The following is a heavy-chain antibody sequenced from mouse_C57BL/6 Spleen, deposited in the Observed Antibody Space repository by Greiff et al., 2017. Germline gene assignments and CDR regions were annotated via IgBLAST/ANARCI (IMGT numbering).Heavy chain of an antibody. J-gene: IGHJ3*01. Sequence: EVQRVESGGGLVKPGGSLKLSCAASGFTFSDYGMHWVRQAPEKGLEWVAYISSGSSTNYYADTVKGRFTISRDNTKNTLFLQMTGLRSEDTAMYYCASQGFAYWGQGTLVTVSA. V-gene: IGHV5-17*01. CDR3: ASQGFAY. CDR1: GFTFSDYG. CDR2: ISSGSSTN.